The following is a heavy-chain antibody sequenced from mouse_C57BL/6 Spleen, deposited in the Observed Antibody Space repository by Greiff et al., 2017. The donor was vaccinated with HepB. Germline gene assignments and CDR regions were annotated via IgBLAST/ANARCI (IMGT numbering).Heavy chain of an antibody. CDR3: TRSDDGYYRYWFAY. D-gene: IGHD2-3*01. J-gene: IGHJ3*01. CDR1: GYTFTDYE. V-gene: IGHV1-15*01. CDR2: IDPETGGT. Sequence: SGAELVRPGASVTLSCKASGYTFTDYEMHWVKQTPVHGLEWIGAIDPETGGTAYNQKFKGKAILTADKSSSTAYMELRSLTSEDSAVYYCTRSDDGYYRYWFAYWGQGTLGTVSA.